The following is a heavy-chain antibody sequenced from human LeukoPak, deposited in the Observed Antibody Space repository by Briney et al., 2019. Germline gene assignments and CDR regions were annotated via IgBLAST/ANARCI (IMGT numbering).Heavy chain of an antibody. V-gene: IGHV4-39*06. CDR2: IYYSGST. CDR1: GGSISSSSYY. Sequence: TSETLSLTCTVSGGSISSSSYYWGWIRQPPGKGLEWIGSIYYSGSTYYNPSLKSRVTISVDTSKNQFPLKLSSVTAADTAVYYCARDHRYCSGGSCLRDFDYWGQGTLVTVSS. J-gene: IGHJ4*02. D-gene: IGHD2-15*01. CDR3: ARDHRYCSGGSCLRDFDY.